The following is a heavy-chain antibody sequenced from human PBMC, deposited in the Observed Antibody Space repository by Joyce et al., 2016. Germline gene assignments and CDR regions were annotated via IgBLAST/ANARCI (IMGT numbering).Heavy chain of an antibody. Sequence: EVKLVEFGGGLVQPGGSLRLSCAASGFTFGSYWMGWVRQARGKGREGVANINQEGSGKYEMESVKGRFTISRDNAKNSLYLQMNSLRAEDTAVYYCARDVHVVVTAGYYYGMDVWGQGATVTVSS. J-gene: IGHJ6*02. CDR2: INQEGSGK. CDR3: ARDVHVVVTAGYYYGMDV. D-gene: IGHD2-2*01. V-gene: IGHV3-7*01. CDR1: GFTFGSYW.